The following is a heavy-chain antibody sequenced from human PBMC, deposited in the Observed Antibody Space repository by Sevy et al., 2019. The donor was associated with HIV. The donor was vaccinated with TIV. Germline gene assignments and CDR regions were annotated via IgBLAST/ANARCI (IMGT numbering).Heavy chain of an antibody. CDR2: ISSSSNYI. D-gene: IGHD2-2*02. CDR1: GFTFSRSS. J-gene: IGHJ3*02. CDR3: ARRYCSLTSCYMHDAFDI. Sequence: GGSLRLSCAGSGFTFSRSSMNWVRQAPGKGLEWVSSISSSSNYIYYADSVKGRFTISRDNAKNSLYLQMNSLRAEDTAVYYCARRYCSLTSCYMHDAFDIWGQGTMVTVSS. V-gene: IGHV3-21*01.